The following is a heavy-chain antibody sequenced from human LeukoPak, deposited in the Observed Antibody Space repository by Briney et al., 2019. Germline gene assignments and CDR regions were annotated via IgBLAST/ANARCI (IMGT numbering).Heavy chain of an antibody. Sequence: GASVKVSCKASGYTFTSYGISWVRQAPGQALEWMGWISASNGNTNYAQKLQGRVTMTTDTSTSTAYMELRSLRSDDTAVYYCARDSVCSGGSCYSHYFDYWGQGTLVTVSS. CDR2: ISASNGNT. V-gene: IGHV1-18*04. D-gene: IGHD2-15*01. CDR1: GYTFTSYG. J-gene: IGHJ4*02. CDR3: ARDSVCSGGSCYSHYFDY.